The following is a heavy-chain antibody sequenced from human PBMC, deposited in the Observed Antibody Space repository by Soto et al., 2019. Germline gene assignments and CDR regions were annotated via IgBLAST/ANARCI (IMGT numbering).Heavy chain of an antibody. CDR1: GGTFSSYT. Sequence: SVKVSCKASGGTFSSYTISWVRQAPGQGLEWMGRIIPILGIANYAQKFQGRVTITADKSTSTAYMELSSLRSEDTAVYHCARQGYCSGGSCYRWSDPWGQGTLVTVSS. CDR3: ARQGYCSGGSCYRWSDP. V-gene: IGHV1-69*02. CDR2: IIPILGIA. J-gene: IGHJ5*02. D-gene: IGHD2-15*01.